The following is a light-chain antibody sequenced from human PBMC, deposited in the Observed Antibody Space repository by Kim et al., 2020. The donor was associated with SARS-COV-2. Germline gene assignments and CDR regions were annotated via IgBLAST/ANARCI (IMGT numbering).Light chain of an antibody. CDR2: ATS. CDR3: LQDYNYPMT. J-gene: IGKJ1*01. V-gene: IGKV1-6*01. CDR1: QGIRND. Sequence: IHMTQSPSSLSVSVGDRVTITCRASQGIRNDLGWYQQKPGKAPKLLIYATSSLQSGVPSRFSGSGSGTDFTLTISSLQPEDFATYYCLQDYNYPMTFGQGTKVDIK.